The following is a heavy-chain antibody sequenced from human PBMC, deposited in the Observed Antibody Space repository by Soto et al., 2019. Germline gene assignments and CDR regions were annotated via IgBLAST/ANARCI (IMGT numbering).Heavy chain of an antibody. Sequence: EVQLVESGVGLVQPGGSLRLSCAASGFTFSSYDMHWVRQVAGKGLEWVSAIGVAGDTYYPDSVKGRFTISRENAKNSLYLQMNSLRAEDTDVDYCASGGWGSSWYEGGSRIDYWGQGTLVTVSS. CDR3: ASGGWGSSWYEGGSRIDY. CDR2: IGVAGDT. J-gene: IGHJ4*02. V-gene: IGHV3-13*01. CDR1: GFTFSSYD. D-gene: IGHD6-13*01.